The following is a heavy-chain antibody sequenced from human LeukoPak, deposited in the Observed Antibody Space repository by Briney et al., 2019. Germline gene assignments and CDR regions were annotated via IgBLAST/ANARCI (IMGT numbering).Heavy chain of an antibody. J-gene: IGHJ4*02. V-gene: IGHV3-53*01. CDR3: ARVDSSGFQFVH. Sequence: GGSLRLSCAASGFIVNNNYMSWVRQAPGKGLEWVSMIYSGGSTFSADSVKGRFTISRDNSKNTLYLQMNTLRAEDTAVYYCARVDSSGFQFVHWGQGSLVTVYS. CDR2: IYSGGST. D-gene: IGHD3-22*01. CDR1: GFIVNNNY.